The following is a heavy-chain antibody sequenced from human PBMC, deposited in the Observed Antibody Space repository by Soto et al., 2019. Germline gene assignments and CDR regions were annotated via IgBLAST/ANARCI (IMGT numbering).Heavy chain of an antibody. V-gene: IGHV1-8*01. CDR1: GYTFTSYD. CDR3: ARGRRGDWDSRRTYYFDY. Sequence: GASVKVSCKASGYTFTSYDINWVRQATGQGLEWMGWMNPNSGNTGYAQKFQGRVTMTRNTSISTAYMELSSLRSEDTAVYYCARGRRGDWDSRRTYYFDYWGQGTLVTVSS. J-gene: IGHJ4*02. CDR2: MNPNSGNT. D-gene: IGHD2-21*01.